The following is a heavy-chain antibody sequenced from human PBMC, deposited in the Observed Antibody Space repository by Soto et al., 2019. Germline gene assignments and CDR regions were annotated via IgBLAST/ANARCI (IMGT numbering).Heavy chain of an antibody. Sequence: QITVKGSGPTLVKPTQTLTLTCTLSGISLSNSGVGLGWILQTPGKAPEWLALVYWNGDKHYSPSLKNRLTITKDTSKNQAVLKMTNMDPVDTATYYCARGLATLPGFAFDFWGQGTVVTVSS. CDR2: VYWNGDK. J-gene: IGHJ3*01. CDR3: ARGLATLPGFAFDF. D-gene: IGHD1-1*01. V-gene: IGHV2-5*01. CDR1: GISLSNSGVG.